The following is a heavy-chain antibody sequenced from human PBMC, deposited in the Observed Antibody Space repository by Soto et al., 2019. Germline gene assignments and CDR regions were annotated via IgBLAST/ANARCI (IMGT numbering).Heavy chain of an antibody. J-gene: IGHJ4*02. CDR2: ISYDGSNK. CDR3: ASLVAGPSNFDY. CDR1: GFTFSSYA. V-gene: IGHV3-30-3*01. D-gene: IGHD6-19*01. Sequence: QVQLVESGGGVVQPGRSLRLSCAASGFTFSSYAMHWVRQAPGKGLEWVAVISYDGSNKYYADSVKGRFTISRDNSKNTLYLQMNSLIAEDTAVYYCASLVAGPSNFDYRGQGTLVTVSS.